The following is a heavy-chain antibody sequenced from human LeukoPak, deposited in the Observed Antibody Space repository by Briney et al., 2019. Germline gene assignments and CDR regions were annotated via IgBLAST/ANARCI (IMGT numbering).Heavy chain of an antibody. CDR3: ASGRMDWFDP. Sequence: SETLSLTCTVSGGSISSGGYYWSRIRQHPGKGLEWIGYIYYSGSTYYNPSLKSRVTISLDTSKNQFSLKLSSVTAADTAVYYCASGRMDWFDPWGQGTLVIVSS. CDR1: GGSISSGGYY. V-gene: IGHV4-31*03. CDR2: IYYSGST. J-gene: IGHJ5*02. D-gene: IGHD1-14*01.